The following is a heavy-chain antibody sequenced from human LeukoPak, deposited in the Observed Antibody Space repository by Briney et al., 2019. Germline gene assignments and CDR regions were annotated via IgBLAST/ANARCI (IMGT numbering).Heavy chain of an antibody. V-gene: IGHV4-34*01. Sequence: SETLSLTCAVYGGSFSGYYWSWIRQPPRKGLEWSGEINHSGSTNYNPSLKSRVTISVDTSKNQFSLKLSSVTAADTAVYYCARGARTPSGYGSRTAGRANWFDPWGQGTLVTVSS. CDR3: ARGARTPSGYGSRTAGRANWFDP. CDR1: GGSFSGYY. D-gene: IGHD5-12*01. J-gene: IGHJ5*02. CDR2: INHSGST.